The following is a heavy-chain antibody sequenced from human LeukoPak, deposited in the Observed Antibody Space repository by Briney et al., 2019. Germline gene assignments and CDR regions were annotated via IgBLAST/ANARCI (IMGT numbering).Heavy chain of an antibody. CDR3: ASSEGGSYSTQVNYSDY. V-gene: IGHV3-48*03. CDR1: GFTFSSYE. CDR2: ISSSGSTI. J-gene: IGHJ4*02. D-gene: IGHD1-26*01. Sequence: GGSLRLSCAASGFTFSSYEMNWVRQAPGKGLEWVSYISSSGSTIYYADSVKGRFTISRDNAKNSLYLQMNSLRAEDTAVYYCASSEGGSYSTQVNYSDYWGQGTLVTVSS.